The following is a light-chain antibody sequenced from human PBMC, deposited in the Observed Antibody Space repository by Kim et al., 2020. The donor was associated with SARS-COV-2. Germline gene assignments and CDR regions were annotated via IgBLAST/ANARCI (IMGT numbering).Light chain of an antibody. CDR1: SLRSYY. CDR3: NSRDSSGYHVV. J-gene: IGLJ2*01. V-gene: IGLV3-19*01. Sequence: SSELTQDPAVSVALGQTVRITCQGDSLRSYYASWYQQKPGQAPVIVIYGKNNRPSGIPDRFSGSSSGNTASLTITGAQAEDEADYYCNSRDSSGYHVVFG. CDR2: GKN.